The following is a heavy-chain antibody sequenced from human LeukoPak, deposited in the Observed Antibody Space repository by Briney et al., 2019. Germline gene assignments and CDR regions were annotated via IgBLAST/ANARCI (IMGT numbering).Heavy chain of an antibody. J-gene: IGHJ6*03. CDR2: ISYDGSNK. Sequence: GGSLRLSCAASGFTFSSYAMHWVRQAPGKGLEWVAVISYDGSNKYYADSVKGRFTISRDNSKNTLYLQMNSLRAEDTAVYYCARDSQYYDFWSGYFGYYYYYYMDVWGKGTTVTVSS. CDR3: ARDSQYYDFWSGYFGYYYYYYMDV. CDR1: GFTFSSYA. D-gene: IGHD3-3*01. V-gene: IGHV3-30*04.